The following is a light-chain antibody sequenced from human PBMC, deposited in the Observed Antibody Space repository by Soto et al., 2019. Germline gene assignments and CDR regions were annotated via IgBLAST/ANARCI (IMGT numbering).Light chain of an antibody. Sequence: EIVLTQSPDTLSLTPGERATVSCRASQSVSRSNLAWYQHKPGQAPRLLIYGTSNRATGIPDRFTGSGSGTDLTLTISSLEPEDFAVYYCEQYGSSPPSITFGQGRRLEIK. CDR3: EQYGSSPPSIT. V-gene: IGKV3-20*01. CDR2: GTS. J-gene: IGKJ5*01. CDR1: QSVSRSN.